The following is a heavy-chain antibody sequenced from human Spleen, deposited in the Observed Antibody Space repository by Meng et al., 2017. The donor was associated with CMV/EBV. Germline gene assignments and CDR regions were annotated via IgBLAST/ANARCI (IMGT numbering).Heavy chain of an antibody. CDR2: IYPGDSDT. V-gene: IGHV5-51*01. J-gene: IGHJ6*02. D-gene: IGHD6-6*01. Sequence: GESLKISCKGSGYSFTSYWIGWVRQMPGKGLEWMGIIYPGDSDTRYSPSFQGQVTISADKSISTTYLQWSSLKASDTAIYYCARGGYSSSQDYHYYGMDVWGQGTTVTVSS. CDR1: GYSFTSYW. CDR3: ARGGYSSSQDYHYYGMDV.